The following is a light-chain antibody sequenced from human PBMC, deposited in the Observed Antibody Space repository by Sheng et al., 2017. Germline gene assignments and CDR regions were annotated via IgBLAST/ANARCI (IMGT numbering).Light chain of an antibody. CDR2: GAS. V-gene: IGKV3D-7*01. J-gene: IGKJ1*01. Sequence: EIVMTQSPATLSLSPGERATLSCRASQSVSSSYLSWYQQKPGQAPRLLIYGASTRATGIPARFSGSGSGTDFTLTISSLQPEDFAVYYCQQDYNPWTFGQGTKVE. CDR1: QSVSSSY. CDR3: QQDYNPWT.